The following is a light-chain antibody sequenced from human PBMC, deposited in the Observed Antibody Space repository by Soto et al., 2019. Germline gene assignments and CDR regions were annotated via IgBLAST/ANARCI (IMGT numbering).Light chain of an antibody. J-gene: IGLJ1*01. Sequence: QSVLTQPPSASGTPGQRGSISCSGYSSSIGTNFVYWYQPLPGTAPKVLIHSNNQRPSGVPDRFSGSKSGTSASLAISGLRSEDEADYYCAAWDDNLSTYVFGSGTKLTVL. CDR3: AAWDDNLSTYV. CDR2: SNN. CDR1: SSSIGTNF. V-gene: IGLV1-47*02.